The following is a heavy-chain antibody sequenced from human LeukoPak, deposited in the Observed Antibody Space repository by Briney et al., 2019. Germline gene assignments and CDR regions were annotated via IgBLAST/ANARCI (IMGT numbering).Heavy chain of an antibody. CDR2: IYSGGNT. CDR1: GFTVSSNS. Sequence: GGSLRLSCTVSGFTVSSNSMSWVRQAPGKGLEWVSFIYSGGNTHYSDSVKGRFTISRDNSKNTLYLQMNSLRAEDTAVYYCAREGGSIAAVHYYYYMDVWGKGTTVTVSS. V-gene: IGHV3-53*05. D-gene: IGHD6-13*01. CDR3: AREGGSIAAVHYYYYMDV. J-gene: IGHJ6*03.